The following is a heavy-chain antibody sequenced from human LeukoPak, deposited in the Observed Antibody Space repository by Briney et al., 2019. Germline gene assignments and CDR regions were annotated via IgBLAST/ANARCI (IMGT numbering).Heavy chain of an antibody. Sequence: SETLSLTCTVSGGSISSSGYYWGWIRQPPGKGLEWIGSMYYSGSTYYNPSLKGRVTISVDTSKNQFSLKLSSVTAADTAVYYCARHGDYYDTSGDWFDPWGQGTLVTVSS. D-gene: IGHD3-22*01. V-gene: IGHV4-39*01. J-gene: IGHJ5*02. CDR1: GGSISSSGYY. CDR3: ARHGDYYDTSGDWFDP. CDR2: MYYSGST.